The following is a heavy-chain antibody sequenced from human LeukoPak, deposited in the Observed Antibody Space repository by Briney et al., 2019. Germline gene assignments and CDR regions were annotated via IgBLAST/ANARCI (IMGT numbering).Heavy chain of an antibody. D-gene: IGHD6-13*01. CDR2: IIPIFGTA. CDR1: GGTFSSYA. J-gene: IGHJ4*02. Sequence: SVKVSCKASGGTFSSYAISWVRQAPGQGLEWMGGIIPIFGTANYAQKFQGRVTITADESTSTAYMELRSLRSDDTAVYYCARVRGIAAAVGRIDYWGQGTLVTVSS. CDR3: ARVRGIAAAVGRIDY. V-gene: IGHV1-69*13.